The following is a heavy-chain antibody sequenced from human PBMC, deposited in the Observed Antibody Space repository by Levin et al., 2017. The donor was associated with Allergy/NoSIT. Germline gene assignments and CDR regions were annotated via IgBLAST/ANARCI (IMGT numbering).Heavy chain of an antibody. Sequence: KSSETLSLTCAVSGSSITNSFWWGWIRQPPGKGLEWIGYIYHSGATQYNPSLESRATLSVDSSKNQISLSLSSLTALDTAVYYCARRARSHYVDTWGQGTLVAVS. V-gene: IGHV4-28*06. CDR1: GSSITNSFW. CDR2: IYHSGAT. CDR3: ARRARSHYVDT. J-gene: IGHJ4*02.